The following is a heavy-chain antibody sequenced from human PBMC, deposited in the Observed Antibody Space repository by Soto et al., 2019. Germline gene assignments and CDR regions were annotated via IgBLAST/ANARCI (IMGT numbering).Heavy chain of an antibody. CDR1: GYTFTSYG. D-gene: IGHD3-9*01. Sequence: ASVKVSCKASGYTFTSYGISWVRQAPGQGLEWMGWISAYNGNTNYAQKRQGRVTMTTGTATSKAYMELRSLRSDDSAVYYCARVWLGPIDYWGQGTLVTVSS. CDR3: ARVWLGPIDY. CDR2: ISAYNGNT. V-gene: IGHV1-18*01. J-gene: IGHJ4*02.